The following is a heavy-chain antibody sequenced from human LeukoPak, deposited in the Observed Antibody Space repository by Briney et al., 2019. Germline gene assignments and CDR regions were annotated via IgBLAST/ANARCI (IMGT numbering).Heavy chain of an antibody. CDR2: IYSGGST. CDR1: GFTVSSNY. CDR3: ARDRTGPQLDY. V-gene: IGHV3-66*01. D-gene: IGHD1-14*01. Sequence: PGGSLRLSCAASGFTVSSNYMSWVRQAPGKGLEWVSVIYSGGSTYYADSVKGRFTISRDNSKNTLYLQMNSLRAEDTAVYYCARDRTGPQLDYWGQGTLVTVSS. J-gene: IGHJ4*02.